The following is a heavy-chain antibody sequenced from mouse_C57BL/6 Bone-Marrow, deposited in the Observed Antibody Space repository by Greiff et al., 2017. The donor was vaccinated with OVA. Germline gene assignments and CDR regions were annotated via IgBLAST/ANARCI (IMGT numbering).Heavy chain of an antibody. D-gene: IGHD2-4*01. CDR3: ARELRRGAWFAY. CDR2: IDPNSGGT. CDR1: GYTFTSYW. V-gene: IGHV1-72*01. J-gene: IGHJ3*01. Sequence: VQLQQPGAELVKPGASVKLSCKASGYTFTSYWMHWVKQRPGRGLEWIGRIDPNSGGTKYNEKFKSKATLTVDKPSSTAYMQLNSVTSEDSAVYDCARELRRGAWFAYWGQGTLVTVSA.